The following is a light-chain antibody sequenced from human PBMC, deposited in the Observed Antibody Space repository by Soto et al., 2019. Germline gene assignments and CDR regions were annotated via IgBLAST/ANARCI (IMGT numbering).Light chain of an antibody. V-gene: IGLV2-14*03. CDR3: SSYTSSSTPYV. CDR2: DVN. J-gene: IGLJ1*01. Sequence: QSLLTQPASVSGSPGQSITISCPGTSSDIGGHNFVSWYQHHPGKAPKLMIFDVNNRPSGVSNRFSGSKSANTASLTISGLQAEDEADYYCSSYTSSSTPYVFGTGTKVTVL. CDR1: SSDIGGHNF.